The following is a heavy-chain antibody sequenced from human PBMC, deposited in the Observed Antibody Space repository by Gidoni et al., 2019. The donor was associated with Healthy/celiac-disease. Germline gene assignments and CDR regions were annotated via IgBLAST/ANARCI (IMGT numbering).Heavy chain of an antibody. CDR2: ISYDGSNK. V-gene: IGHV3-30-3*01. CDR1: GFTFSSYA. J-gene: IGHJ5*02. D-gene: IGHD3-22*01. CDR3: AREAAYYYDSSGYSP. Sequence: QVQLVESGGGVVQPGRSLRLSCAASGFTFSSYAMHWVRQAPGKGLEWVAVISYDGSNKYYADSVKGRFTISRDNSKNTLYLQMNSLRAEDTAVYYCAREAAYYYDSSGYSPWGQGTLVTVSS.